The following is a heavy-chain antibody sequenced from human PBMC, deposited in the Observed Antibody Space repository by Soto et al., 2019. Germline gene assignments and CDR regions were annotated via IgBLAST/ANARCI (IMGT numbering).Heavy chain of an antibody. D-gene: IGHD3-9*01. CDR1: GYSFTSYW. CDR3: ARGLYYDIMTDYYEWGPDY. J-gene: IGHJ4*02. Sequence: GESLKISCKGSGYSFTSYWIGWVRQMPGKGLEWMGIIYPGDSDTRYSPSFQGQVTISADKSISTAYLQWSSLKASDTAMYYCARGLYYDIMTDYYEWGPDYWGQGTLVTVSS. CDR2: IYPGDSDT. V-gene: IGHV5-51*01.